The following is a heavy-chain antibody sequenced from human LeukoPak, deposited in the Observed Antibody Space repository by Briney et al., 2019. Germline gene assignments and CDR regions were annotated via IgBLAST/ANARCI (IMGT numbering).Heavy chain of an antibody. D-gene: IGHD3-22*01. CDR2: IRYDGSNK. CDR1: GFTFSSYS. Sequence: GSLRLSCAASGFTFSSYSMNWVRQAPGKGLEWVAFIRYDGSNKYYADSVKGRFTISRDNSKNTLYLQMNSLRAEDTAVYYCATHDSSGAIWARFDYWGQGTLVTVSS. J-gene: IGHJ4*02. V-gene: IGHV3-30*02. CDR3: ATHDSSGAIWARFDY.